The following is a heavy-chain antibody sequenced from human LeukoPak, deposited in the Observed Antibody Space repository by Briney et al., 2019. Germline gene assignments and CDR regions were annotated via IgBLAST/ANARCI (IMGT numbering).Heavy chain of an antibody. V-gene: IGHV3-30*18. Sequence: AGGSLRLSCAASGFTFSDYAKHWVRQAPGKGLEWVAVMSYDESKKFYADSVQGRFTISRDNPKNTLYLQMDSLRAEDTAVYYCAKVGSGSYGAYYYYGMDVWGQGTTVTVSS. CDR1: GFTFSDYA. CDR2: MSYDESKK. D-gene: IGHD3-10*01. J-gene: IGHJ6*02. CDR3: AKVGSGSYGAYYYYGMDV.